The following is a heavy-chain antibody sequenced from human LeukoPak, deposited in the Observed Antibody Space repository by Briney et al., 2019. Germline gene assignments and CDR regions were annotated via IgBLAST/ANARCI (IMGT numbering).Heavy chain of an antibody. CDR2: IKQDGSDI. V-gene: IGHV3-7*01. CDR1: GFTFSSYW. J-gene: IGHJ4*02. Sequence: GGSLRLSCAASGFTFSSYWMHWVRQAPEKGLEWVGMIKQDGSDIHYVDSVKGRFTISRDNAKNSLYLQMDSLRAEDTAVYYCARDILRVGVTLYFDYWGQGNLVTVSS. CDR3: ARDILRVGVTLYFDY. D-gene: IGHD1-26*01.